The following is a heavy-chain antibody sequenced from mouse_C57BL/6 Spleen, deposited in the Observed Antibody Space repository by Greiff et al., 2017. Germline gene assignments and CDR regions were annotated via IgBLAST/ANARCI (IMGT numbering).Heavy chain of an antibody. Sequence: VQLQQSGAELVKPGASVKISCKASGYAFSSYWMNWVKQRPGKGLEWIGKIYPGDGDTNYNGKFKGKATLTADKSSSTAYMQLSSLTSEDSAVYFCAIRGELRPYAMDYWGQGTSVTVSS. CDR1: GYAFSSYW. D-gene: IGHD3-2*02. CDR2: IYPGDGDT. J-gene: IGHJ4*01. CDR3: AIRGELRPYAMDY. V-gene: IGHV1-80*01.